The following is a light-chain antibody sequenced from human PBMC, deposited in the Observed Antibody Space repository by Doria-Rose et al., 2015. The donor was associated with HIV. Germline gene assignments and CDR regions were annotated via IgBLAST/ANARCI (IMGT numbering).Light chain of an antibody. J-gene: IGKJ5*01. V-gene: IGKV3-11*01. CDR3: QQRSNWPIT. CDR1: QSVIIY. CDR2: DAS. Sequence: TQSPATLSLSPGERATLSCRASQSVIIYLAWYQQKPGQPPRLLIYDASNRATGIPARFSGSGSGTDSPLTISRLEPDDFAVYYCQQRSNWPITFGQGTRLEI.